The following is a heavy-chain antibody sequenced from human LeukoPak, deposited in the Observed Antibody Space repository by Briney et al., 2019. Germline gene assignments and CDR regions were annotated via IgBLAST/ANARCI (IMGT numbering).Heavy chain of an antibody. V-gene: IGHV3-30*02. CDR3: AKVPQATRPGRWYFDL. Sequence: GGSLRLSCAASGFTFSSYAMHWVRQAPGKGLEWVAFIRYDGSNKYYADSVKGRFTISRDNSKNTLFLQMNSLRAEDTAVYYCAKVPQATRPGRWYFDLWGRGTLVTVSS. J-gene: IGHJ2*01. CDR2: IRYDGSNK. CDR1: GFTFSSYA. D-gene: IGHD6-6*01.